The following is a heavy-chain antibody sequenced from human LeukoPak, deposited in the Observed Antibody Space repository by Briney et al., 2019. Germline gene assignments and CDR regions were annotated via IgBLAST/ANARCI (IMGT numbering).Heavy chain of an antibody. D-gene: IGHD3-22*01. Sequence: SAVNVSCKASGGTFSSYTISWVRQAPGQGLEWMGRIIPILGIANYAQRFQGRVTITADKSTSTAYMELSSLRSEDTAVYYCARDGYYDSSGYRLDPWGQGTLVTVSS. CDR3: ARDGYYDSSGYRLDP. CDR2: IIPILGIA. V-gene: IGHV1-69*04. J-gene: IGHJ5*02. CDR1: GGTFSSYT.